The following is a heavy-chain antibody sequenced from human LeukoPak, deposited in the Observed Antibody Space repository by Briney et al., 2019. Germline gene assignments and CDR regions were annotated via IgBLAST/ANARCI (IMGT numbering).Heavy chain of an antibody. CDR2: IYYSGST. CDR3: ARSQRGHWFDP. D-gene: IGHD3-16*01. CDR1: GGSFSGYY. Sequence: SETLSLTCAVYGGSFSGYYWSWIRQPPGKGLEWIGYIYYSGSTNYNPSLKSRVTISVDTSKNQFSLKLSSVTAADTAVYYCARSQRGHWFDPWGQGTLVTVSS. V-gene: IGHV4-59*01. J-gene: IGHJ5*02.